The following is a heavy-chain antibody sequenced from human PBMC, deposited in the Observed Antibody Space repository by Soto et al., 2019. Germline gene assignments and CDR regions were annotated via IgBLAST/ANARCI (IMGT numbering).Heavy chain of an antibody. CDR2: ISGSGGST. J-gene: IGHJ6*02. CDR3: AKDFVLRGYDYYYYGMDG. V-gene: IGHV3-23*01. Sequence: GSLRLSCAASGFTFSSYAMSWVRQAPGKGLEWVSAISGSGGSTYYADSVKGRFTISRDNSKNTLYLQMNSLRAEDTAVYYCAKDFVLRGYDYYYYGMDGWGQGTTVTVSS. CDR1: GFTFSSYA. D-gene: IGHD6-25*01.